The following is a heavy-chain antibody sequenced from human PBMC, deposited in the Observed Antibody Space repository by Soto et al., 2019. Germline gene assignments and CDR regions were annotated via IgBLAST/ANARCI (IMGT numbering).Heavy chain of an antibody. CDR3: ARSPVAGIYNWFAP. J-gene: IGHJ5*02. V-gene: IGHV3-33*01. CDR2: IWYDGSNK. Sequence: QVQLVESGGGVVQPGRSLRLSCAASGFTFSSYGMHWVRQAPGKGLEWVAVIWYDGSNKYYADSVKGRFTISRDNSKNTLYLQMNSLRAEDTAVYYCARSPVAGIYNWFAPWGQGTLVTVSS. D-gene: IGHD6-19*01. CDR1: GFTFSSYG.